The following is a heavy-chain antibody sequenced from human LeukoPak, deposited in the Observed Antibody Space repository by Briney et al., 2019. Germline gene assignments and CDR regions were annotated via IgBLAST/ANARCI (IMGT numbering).Heavy chain of an antibody. D-gene: IGHD3-22*01. V-gene: IGHV4-34*01. CDR3: ASSSYDSRSFDY. Sequence: SETLSLTCAVYGGSFSGYYWSWIRQPPGKGLEWIGEINHSGSTNYNPSLKSRVTISVDTSKNQFSLKLSSVTAADTAVYYCASSSYDSRSFDYWGQGTLATVSS. CDR2: INHSGST. CDR1: GGSFSGYY. J-gene: IGHJ4*02.